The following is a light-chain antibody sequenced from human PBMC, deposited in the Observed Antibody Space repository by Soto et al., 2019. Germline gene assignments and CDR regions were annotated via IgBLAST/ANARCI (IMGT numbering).Light chain of an antibody. CDR3: SSFTSSSTLYV. J-gene: IGLJ1*01. Sequence: QSALTQPASVSGSPGQSITIPCTGTSSDVGDYNYVSWYQQHPGKAPKLMIYEVSNRPSGVSNRFSGSKSGNTASLTISGLQAEDEADYYCSSFTSSSTLYVIGTGTKLTVL. CDR2: EVS. CDR1: SSDVGDYNY. V-gene: IGLV2-14*01.